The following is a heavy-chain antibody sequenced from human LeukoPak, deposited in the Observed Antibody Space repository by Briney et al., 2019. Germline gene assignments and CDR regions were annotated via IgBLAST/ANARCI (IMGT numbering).Heavy chain of an antibody. V-gene: IGHV3-7*05. Sequence: GGSLRLSCAASEFTFSRYWMSWVRQAPGKGLEWVANIKQDGSAKYYVDSVKGRFTISRDNAKNSLYLQMNSLRAEDTAVYYCARDYRSNDFWSGYTEYFDYWGQGTLVTVSS. CDR1: EFTFSRYW. D-gene: IGHD3-3*01. CDR2: IKQDGSAK. J-gene: IGHJ4*02. CDR3: ARDYRSNDFWSGYTEYFDY.